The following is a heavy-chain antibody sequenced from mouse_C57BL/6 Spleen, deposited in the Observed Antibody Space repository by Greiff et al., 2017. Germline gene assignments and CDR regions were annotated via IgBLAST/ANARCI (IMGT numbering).Heavy chain of an antibody. CDR3: ARWGVTTGYYAMDY. CDR2: IYPRDGST. Sequence: QVQLQQPGAELVKPGASVKMSCKASGYTFTSYWITWVKQRPGQGLEWIGDIYPRDGSTKYNEKFKGKATLTADKSSSTAYMQLNSLTSEDSAVYFCARWGVTTGYYAMDYWGQGTSVTVSS. CDR1: GYTFTSYW. J-gene: IGHJ4*01. V-gene: IGHV1-55*01. D-gene: IGHD2-2*01.